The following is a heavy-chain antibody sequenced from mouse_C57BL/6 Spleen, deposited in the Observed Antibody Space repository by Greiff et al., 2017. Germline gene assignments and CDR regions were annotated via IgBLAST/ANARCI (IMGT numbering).Heavy chain of an antibody. D-gene: IGHD1-1*01. CDR2: IDPEDGDT. V-gene: IGHV14-1*01. CDR1: GFNIKDYY. Sequence: EVQRVESGAELVRPGASVKLSCTASGFNIKDYYMHWVKQRPEQGLEWIGRIDPEDGDTEYAPKFQGKATMTADTSSNTAYLQLSSLTSEDTAVYYCTTGYYGSSSGDAMDYWGQGTSVTVAS. CDR3: TTGYYGSSSGDAMDY. J-gene: IGHJ4*01.